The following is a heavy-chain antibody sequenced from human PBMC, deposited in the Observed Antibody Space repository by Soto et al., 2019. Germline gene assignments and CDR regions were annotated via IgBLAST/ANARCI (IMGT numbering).Heavy chain of an antibody. V-gene: IGHV3-49*03. CDR3: TRDEVRAPGAFDI. J-gene: IGHJ3*02. CDR2: IRSKAYGGTT. CDR1: GFTFGDYA. D-gene: IGHD3-10*01. Sequence: GGSLRLSCTASGFTFGDYAMSWFRQTPGKGLEWVGFIRSKAYGGTTEYDASVKGRFTISRDDSKSIAYLQMNSLKTEDTAVYYCTRDEVRAPGAFDIWGQGTMVTVSS.